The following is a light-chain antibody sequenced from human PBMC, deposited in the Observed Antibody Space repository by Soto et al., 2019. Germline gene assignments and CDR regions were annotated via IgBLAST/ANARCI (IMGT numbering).Light chain of an antibody. CDR2: LGS. V-gene: IGKV2-28*01. Sequence: VMIKKTLSLPVTPGEPASISCRSSQSLLHSNGYNCLDWYLQKPGQPPQLLIYLGSNRASGVPDRFSGSGSGTDFTLKISRVEAEDVGTYYCMQALQTPLTFGGGTKVDIK. CDR1: QSLLHSNGYNC. J-gene: IGKJ4*01. CDR3: MQALQTPLT.